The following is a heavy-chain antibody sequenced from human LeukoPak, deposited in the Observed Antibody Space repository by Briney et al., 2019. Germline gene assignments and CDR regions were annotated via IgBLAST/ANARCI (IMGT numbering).Heavy chain of an antibody. V-gene: IGHV3-64D*06. CDR3: VKDFGRVRGTPDS. CDR2: ISGSGNGGSI. D-gene: IGHD2/OR15-2a*01. J-gene: IGHJ4*02. CDR1: GFVFSIYT. Sequence: PGGSPRLSCSASGFVFSIYTMYWVRQAPGKGPEYVSTISGSGNGGSIYYADSVKGRFTISRDDSKSIVYLQMNGLRSEDTAVYYCVKDFGRVRGTPDSWGQGTLVTVSS.